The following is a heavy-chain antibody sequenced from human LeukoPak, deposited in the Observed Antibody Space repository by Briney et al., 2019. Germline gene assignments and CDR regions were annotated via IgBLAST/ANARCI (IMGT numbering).Heavy chain of an antibody. D-gene: IGHD1-26*01. CDR1: GGSISSSSYY. CDR3: ARDTYSGSYYGMSSY. CDR2: IYYSGST. V-gene: IGHV4-39*07. Sequence: PSETLSLTCTVSGGSISSSSYYWGWIRQPPGTGLEWIGSIYYSGSTYYNPSLKSRVTISVDTSKNQFSLKLSSVTAADTAVYYCARDTYSGSYYGMSSYWGQGTLVTVSS. J-gene: IGHJ4*02.